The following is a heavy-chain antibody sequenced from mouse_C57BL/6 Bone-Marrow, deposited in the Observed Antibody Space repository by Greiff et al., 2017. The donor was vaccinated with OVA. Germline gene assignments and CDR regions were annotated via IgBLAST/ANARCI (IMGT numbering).Heavy chain of an antibody. CDR1: GYTFTDYY. J-gene: IGHJ3*01. V-gene: IGHV1-19*01. Sequence: EVQLQQSGPVLVKPGASVKMSCTASGYTFTDYYMHWVKQSHGKSLEWIGVINPYNGGTSYNQKFKGKATLTVDKSSSTAYMELNSLTSEDSADYYCASEGYCGSSYVRFADWGQGTLVTVSA. D-gene: IGHD1-1*01. CDR2: INPYNGGT. CDR3: ASEGYCGSSYVRFAD.